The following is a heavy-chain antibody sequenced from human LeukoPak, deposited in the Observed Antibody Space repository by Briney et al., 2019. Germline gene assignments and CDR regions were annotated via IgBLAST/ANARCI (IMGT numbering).Heavy chain of an antibody. V-gene: IGHV1-2*02. CDR1: GNTFTGYC. D-gene: IGHD3-10*01. Sequence: GASVKVSCKASGNTFTGYCMHWVRQAPGQGLEWMGWINPNSGGTNYAQKFQGRVTMTRDTSISTAYMELSRLRSDDTAVYYCARADSIVWFGELSFDPWGQGTLVTVFS. CDR3: ARADSIVWFGELSFDP. J-gene: IGHJ5*02. CDR2: INPNSGGT.